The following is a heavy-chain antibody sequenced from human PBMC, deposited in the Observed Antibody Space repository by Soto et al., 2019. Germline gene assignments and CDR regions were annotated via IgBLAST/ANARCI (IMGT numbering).Heavy chain of an antibody. V-gene: IGHV3-23*01. Sequence: EVQLLESGGGLVQPGGSVRLSCAASGFTFSSYAMSWARQAPGKGLEWVSAVSGSGGTTFYADSVKARLTISRDNSKNTVYLQMNSLRVEDTAVYYCAKWYYYDSRPRKYFNYWGQGTLVIVSS. CDR1: GFTFSSYA. D-gene: IGHD3-22*01. J-gene: IGHJ4*02. CDR2: VSGSGGTT. CDR3: AKWYYYDSRPRKYFNY.